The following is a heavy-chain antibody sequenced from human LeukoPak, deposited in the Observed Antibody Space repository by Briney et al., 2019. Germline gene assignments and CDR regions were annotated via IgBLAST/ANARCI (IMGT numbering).Heavy chain of an antibody. CDR3: AKDLGVVVVPAANGDY. CDR2: ISTSGSTI. Sequence: GGSLRLSCAASGFTFSDYYMSWIRQAPGKGLEWVSYISTSGSTIYYADSVKGRFTISRDNSKNTLYLQMNSLRAEDTAVYYCAKDLGVVVVPAANGDYWGQGTLVTVSS. CDR1: GFTFSDYY. D-gene: IGHD2-2*01. J-gene: IGHJ4*02. V-gene: IGHV3-11*01.